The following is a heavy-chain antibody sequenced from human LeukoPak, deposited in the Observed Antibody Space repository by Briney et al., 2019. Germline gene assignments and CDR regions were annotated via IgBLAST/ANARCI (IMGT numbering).Heavy chain of an antibody. CDR3: ARDSRNAVAGTGY. CDR2: ISSSSSTI. CDR1: GFTFSGHW. Sequence: PGGSLRLSCAASGFTFSGHWMYWVRQAPGEGLEWVSYISSSSSTIYYADSVKGRFTISRDNARNSLYLQMNSLRDEDTAVYYCARDSRNAVAGTGYWGQGTLVTVSS. V-gene: IGHV3-48*02. D-gene: IGHD6-19*01. J-gene: IGHJ4*02.